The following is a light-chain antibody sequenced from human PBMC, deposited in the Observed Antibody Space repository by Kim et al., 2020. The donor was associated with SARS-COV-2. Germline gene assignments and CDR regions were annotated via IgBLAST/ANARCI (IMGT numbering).Light chain of an antibody. CDR2: ANN. CDR1: SSNIGAGYD. J-gene: IGLJ2*01. Sequence: QSVLTQPPSVSGAPRQRVTLSCTGSSSNIGAGYDVNWYQQLPGTAPKLLIYANNNRPSGVPDRFSGSKSGTSASLAITGLQAEDEADYYCQSYDTSLSGVVFGGGTQLTVL. CDR3: QSYDTSLSGVV. V-gene: IGLV1-40*01.